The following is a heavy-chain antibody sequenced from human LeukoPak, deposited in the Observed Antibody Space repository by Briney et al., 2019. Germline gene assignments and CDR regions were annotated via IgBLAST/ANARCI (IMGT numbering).Heavy chain of an antibody. V-gene: IGHV4-39*07. D-gene: IGHD6-13*01. Sequence: SETLSLTCTVSGGSISSSYSYWGWIRQPPGKGLEWIGNIYYSGSTYYNPSLKSRVTISVDTSKNQFSLKLSSVTAADTAVYYCARGRRGAAAGRWFDPWGQGTLVTVSS. J-gene: IGHJ5*02. CDR2: IYYSGST. CDR3: ARGRRGAAAGRWFDP. CDR1: GGSISSSYSY.